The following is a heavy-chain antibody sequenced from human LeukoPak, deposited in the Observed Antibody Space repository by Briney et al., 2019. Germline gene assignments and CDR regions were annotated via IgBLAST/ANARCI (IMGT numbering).Heavy chain of an antibody. CDR2: IIPIFGTA. V-gene: IGHV1-69*05. CDR3: ARDEGRSRFGVVPYYFDY. D-gene: IGHD3-3*01. Sequence: ASVKVSCKASGGTFSSYAISWVRQAPGQGLEWMGGIIPIFGTANYAQKLQGRVTMTTDTSTSTAYMELRSLRSDDTAVYYCARDEGRSRFGVVPYYFDYWGQGTLVTVSS. CDR1: GGTFSSYA. J-gene: IGHJ4*02.